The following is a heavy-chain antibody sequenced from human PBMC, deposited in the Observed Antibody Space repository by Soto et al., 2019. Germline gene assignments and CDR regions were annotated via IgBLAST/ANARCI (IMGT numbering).Heavy chain of an antibody. CDR3: ARAHYGDYGYGMDV. CDR1: GGSISSGGYS. V-gene: IGHV4-30-2*01. J-gene: IGHJ6*02. CDR2: IYHSGYT. D-gene: IGHD4-17*01. Sequence: QLQLQESGSGLVKPSQTLSLTCAVSGGSISSGGYSWSWIRQPPGKGLEWIGYIYHSGYTYYNPPLKSRVTISVDRSTNQFSLKLSSVTAADTAVYYCARAHYGDYGYGMDVWGQGTTVTVSS.